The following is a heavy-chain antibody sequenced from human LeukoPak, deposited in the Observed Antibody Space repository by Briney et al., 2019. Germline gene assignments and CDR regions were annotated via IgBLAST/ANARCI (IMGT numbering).Heavy chain of an antibody. D-gene: IGHD3-16*01. CDR1: GGSFSGYY. V-gene: IGHV4-34*01. CDR3: ARRHMITTGDAFDI. J-gene: IGHJ3*02. Sequence: SETLSLTCAVYGGSFSGYYWSWIRQHPGKGLEWIGEINHSGSTNYNPSRKSRVTISVDTSKNHFSLKLTSVTAADTAVYYCARRHMITTGDAFDIWGQGTMVTVSS. CDR2: INHSGST.